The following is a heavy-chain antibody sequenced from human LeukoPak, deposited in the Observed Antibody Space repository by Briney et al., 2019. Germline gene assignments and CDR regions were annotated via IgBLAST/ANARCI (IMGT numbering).Heavy chain of an antibody. D-gene: IGHD3-22*01. J-gene: IGHJ4*02. Sequence: SETLSLTCTVSGGSITGYYWNWLRQPAGQGLEWLGRVYSSGVGNYNPSLTSRVTISVDTSKNQFSLKLTSLTAADTAVYYCAREEFLHEIDSSGYFVYWGQGTLVTVSS. CDR1: GGSITGYY. CDR3: AREEFLHEIDSSGYFVY. CDR2: VYSSGVG. V-gene: IGHV4-4*07.